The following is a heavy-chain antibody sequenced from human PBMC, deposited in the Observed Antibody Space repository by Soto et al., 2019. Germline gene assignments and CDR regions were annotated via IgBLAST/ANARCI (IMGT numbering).Heavy chain of an antibody. Sequence: QVQLVQSGAEVKKPGASVKVSCKASGYTFTSYDINWVRQATGQGLEWMGWMNPNSGNTGYAQKLHGRVIRTRHTSISTDYRELSSLRSEDTAVYYCARESTGTTSMDVWGQGTTVTVSS. CDR1: GYTFTSYD. J-gene: IGHJ6*02. D-gene: IGHD1-1*01. V-gene: IGHV1-8*01. CDR3: ARESTGTTSMDV. CDR2: MNPNSGNT.